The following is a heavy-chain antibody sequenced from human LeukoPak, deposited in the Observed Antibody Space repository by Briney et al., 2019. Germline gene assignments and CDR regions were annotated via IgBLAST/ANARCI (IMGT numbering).Heavy chain of an antibody. J-gene: IGHJ4*02. CDR2: INHSGGT. V-gene: IGHV4-34*01. D-gene: IGHD2-15*01. CDR1: GGSFSGFH. Sequence: SETLSLTCAVYGGSFSGFHGSWTRQPPGEGLEWIGEINHSGGTNFNPSLQSRVTISVDTSKHQFSLTLSSVPAAHTSVYYCAKGSGSAGRFDYWGQGTLVPASS. CDR3: AKGSGSAGRFDY.